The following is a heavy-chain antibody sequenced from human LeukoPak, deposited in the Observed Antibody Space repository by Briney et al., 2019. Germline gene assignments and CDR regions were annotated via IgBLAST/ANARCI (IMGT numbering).Heavy chain of an antibody. V-gene: IGHV3-30-3*01. CDR2: ISYDASNK. CDR3: ARGYNYAFEY. Sequence: GGSLRLSCAASGFTFSNYAMHWVRQAPGKGLEWVAVISYDASNKYYADSVKGRFTISRDNSKNTLYLQMNSLRAEDTAVYYCARGYNYAFEYWGQGTLVTVFS. D-gene: IGHD5-18*01. J-gene: IGHJ4*02. CDR1: GFTFSNYA.